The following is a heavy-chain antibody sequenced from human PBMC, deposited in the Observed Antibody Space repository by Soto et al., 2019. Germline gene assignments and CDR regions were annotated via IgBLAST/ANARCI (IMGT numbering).Heavy chain of an antibody. D-gene: IGHD3-16*02. CDR3: ARDGGLGCELSPSDY. CDR1: GYTFTGYY. Sequence: ASVKVSCKASGYTFTGYYMHWVRQAPGQGLEWMGWIKPNSGGTNYAQKFQGRVTMTRDTSISTAYMELSRLRSDDTAVYYCARDGGLGCELSPSDYWRQGTLVTVSS. V-gene: IGHV1-2*02. J-gene: IGHJ4*02. CDR2: IKPNSGGT.